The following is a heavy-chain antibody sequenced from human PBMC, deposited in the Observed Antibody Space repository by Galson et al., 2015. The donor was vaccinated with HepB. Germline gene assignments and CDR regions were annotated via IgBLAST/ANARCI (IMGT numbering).Heavy chain of an antibody. J-gene: IGHJ6*02. CDR3: AKDSRLELRLNNYFSYGMDV. V-gene: IGHV1-18*01. CDR2: FSGYDGST. CDR1: GYSFSNYG. D-gene: IGHD1-1*01. Sequence: SVKVSCKASGYSFSNYGLSWIRQAPGPGLEWMGWFSGYDGSTNYAQRFQGRVTMTADASTGTAYLALRNLRSDATAVYYCAKDSRLELRLNNYFSYGMDVWGQGSAVIVSS.